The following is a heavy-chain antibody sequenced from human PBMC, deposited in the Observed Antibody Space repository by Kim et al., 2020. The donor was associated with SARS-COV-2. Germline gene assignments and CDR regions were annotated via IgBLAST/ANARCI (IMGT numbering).Heavy chain of an antibody. V-gene: IGHV3-48*03. CDR3: ARDGSRIAARLVPYFDY. D-gene: IGHD6-6*01. Sequence: GGSLRLSCAASGFTFSNYEMNWARQAPGKGLEWISYITSSGSTIYYADSVKGRFTISRDNAKNSLYLQMNSLRAEDTAVYYCARDGSRIAARLVPYFDYWGQGTLVTVSS. CDR2: ITSSGSTI. J-gene: IGHJ4*02. CDR1: GFTFSNYE.